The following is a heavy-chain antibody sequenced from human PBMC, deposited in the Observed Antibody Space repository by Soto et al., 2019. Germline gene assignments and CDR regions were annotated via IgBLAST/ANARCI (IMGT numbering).Heavy chain of an antibody. V-gene: IGHV4-39*01. Sequence: QLQLQESGPGLVKPSETLSLTCTVSGGSISSSSYYWGWIRQPPGKGLEWIGSIYYSGSTYYNPSLKSRVTISVDTSKNQFSLKLSSVTAAETAVYYCARPPLLLWFGELSNYYYMDVWGKGTTVTVSS. CDR2: IYYSGST. J-gene: IGHJ6*03. CDR1: GGSISSSSYY. D-gene: IGHD3-10*01. CDR3: ARPPLLLWFGELSNYYYMDV.